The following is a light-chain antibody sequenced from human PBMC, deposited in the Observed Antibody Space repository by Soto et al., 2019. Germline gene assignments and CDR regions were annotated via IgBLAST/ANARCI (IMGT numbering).Light chain of an antibody. J-gene: IGKJ4*01. V-gene: IGKV3-15*01. CDR3: QQYGSL. Sequence: ETVLRPSPVTLSVSPGYRSTLFCRASQSVRSSLAWYQQKPGQAPRLFIYDASTRATGIPARFTGSGSGTEFTLTISSMQSEDFAVYYCQQYGSLFGGGTKVDIK. CDR1: QSVRSS. CDR2: DAS.